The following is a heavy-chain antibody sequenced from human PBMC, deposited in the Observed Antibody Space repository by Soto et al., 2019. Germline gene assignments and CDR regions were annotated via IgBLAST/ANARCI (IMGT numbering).Heavy chain of an antibody. Sequence: PGGSLRLSCAASGFTFSSYAMSWVRQAPGKGLEWVSAISGSGGSTYYADSVKGRFTISRDNSKNTLYLQMNSLRAEDTAVYYCAKSEYYYGSGSYHFGYWGQGTLVTVSS. CDR3: AKSEYYYGSGSYHFGY. D-gene: IGHD3-10*01. V-gene: IGHV3-23*01. CDR2: ISGSGGST. CDR1: GFTFSSYA. J-gene: IGHJ4*02.